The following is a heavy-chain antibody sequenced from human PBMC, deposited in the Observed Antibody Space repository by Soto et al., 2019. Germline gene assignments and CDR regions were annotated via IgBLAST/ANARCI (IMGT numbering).Heavy chain of an antibody. CDR1: GFTFSSYG. D-gene: IGHD1-26*01. J-gene: IGHJ4*02. V-gene: IGHV3-33*01. CDR3: ARFYSGSYYYFDY. CDR2: IWYDGTNK. Sequence: ESGGGVVQPGRSLRLSCAASGFTFSSYGMHWVRQAPGKGLEWVAVIWYDGTNKYYADSVKGRFTISRDNSKNTLFLQMNSLRAEDTAVYYCARFYSGSYYYFDYWGQGTLVTVSS.